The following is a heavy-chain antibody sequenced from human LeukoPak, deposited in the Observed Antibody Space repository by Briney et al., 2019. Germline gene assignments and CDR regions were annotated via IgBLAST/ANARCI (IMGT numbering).Heavy chain of an antibody. V-gene: IGHV1-46*01. CDR1: GYTFTSYY. J-gene: IGHJ4*02. D-gene: IGHD3-22*01. Sequence: ASVKVSCKASGYTFTSYYMHWVRQAPGQGLEWMGIINPSGGSTSYAQKFQGRVTMTRDMSTSTVYMELSSLRSEDTAVYYCARGLAGYYYDSSGYYCLGYWGQGTLVTVSS. CDR2: INPSGGST. CDR3: ARGLAGYYYDSSGYYCLGY.